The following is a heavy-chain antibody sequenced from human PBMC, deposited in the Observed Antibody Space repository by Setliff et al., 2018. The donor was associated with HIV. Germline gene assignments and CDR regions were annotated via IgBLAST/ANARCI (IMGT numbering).Heavy chain of an antibody. J-gene: IGHJ6*03. D-gene: IGHD3-3*01. CDR1: GGTFSSYA. CDR2: IIPILGIA. Sequence: SVKVSCKASGGTFSSYAISWVRQAPGQGLEWMGGIIPILGIANYAQKFQGRVTITADKSTSTAYMELSGLRSEDTAVYYCARGRGLRGYYYYYMDVWGKGTTVTVSS. V-gene: IGHV1-69*10. CDR3: ARGRGLRGYYYYYMDV.